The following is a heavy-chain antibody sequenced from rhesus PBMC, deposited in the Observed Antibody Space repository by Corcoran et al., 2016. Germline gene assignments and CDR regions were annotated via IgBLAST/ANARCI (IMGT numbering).Heavy chain of an antibody. CDR1: GGSISDSYR. V-gene: IGHV4S10*01. J-gene: IGHJ6*01. D-gene: IGHD3-3*01. CDR2: NYGSSTST. CDR3: ARDQEVTIFGLVIGYGLDS. Sequence: QVQLQESGPGGAKPSETLSLTCAVSGGSISDSYRWSWIRQPPGRGLARMGYNYGSSTSTNYNPSLKSRVTISKDTSKHQFSLKLSSVTAADTAVYYCARDQEVTIFGLVIGYGLDSWGQGVVVTVSS.